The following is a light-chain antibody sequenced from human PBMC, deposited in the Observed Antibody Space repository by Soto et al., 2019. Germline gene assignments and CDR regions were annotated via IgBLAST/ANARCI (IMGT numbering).Light chain of an antibody. CDR1: QSISTW. CDR2: DAS. V-gene: IGKV1-5*01. CDR3: QQYSSYSA. J-gene: IGKJ1*01. Sequence: DIQMTQSPSTLSASVGDRVTITGRASQSISTWLAWYQQKPGKAPKLLIYDASSLESGVPSRFSGSGSETEFTLTISSLRPDDFATYYCQQYSSYSAFGQGTKVDIK.